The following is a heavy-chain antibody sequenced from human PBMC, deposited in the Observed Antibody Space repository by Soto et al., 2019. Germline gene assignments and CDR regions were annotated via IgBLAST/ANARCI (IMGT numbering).Heavy chain of an antibody. CDR3: ARGQKVWTSDALDI. D-gene: IGHD3-16*01. Sequence: PSETLSLTCTVSGGSISSGGYYWSWIRQHPGKGLEWIGYIYYSGSTYYNPSLKSRVTISVDTSKNQFSLKLSSVTAADTAVYYCARGQKVWTSDALDIWGQGTMVTVSS. J-gene: IGHJ3*02. CDR2: IYYSGST. V-gene: IGHV4-31*03. CDR1: GGSISSGGYY.